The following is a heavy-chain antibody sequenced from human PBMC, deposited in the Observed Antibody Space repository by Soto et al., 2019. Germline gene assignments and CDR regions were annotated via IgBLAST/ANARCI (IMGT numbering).Heavy chain of an antibody. D-gene: IGHD2-15*01. CDR2: ICCRGST. CDR1: GGSVSSGSYY. V-gene: IGHV4-61*01. J-gene: IGHJ6*01. CDR3: ARDTGVVVPAISYYYLGMDV. Sequence: SETLSLTCTVSGGSVSSGSYYWSWIRQPTGKGLVYIGYICCRGSTNYNPSLKSAVTLSVDTAKNQFSLKLSSVTAAGTALYYCARDTGVVVPAISYYYLGMDVWGPG.